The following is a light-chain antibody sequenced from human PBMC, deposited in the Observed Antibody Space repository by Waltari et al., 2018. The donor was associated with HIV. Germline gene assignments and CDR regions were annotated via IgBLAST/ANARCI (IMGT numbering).Light chain of an antibody. V-gene: IGLV1-44*01. CDR1: SSNIGSNA. J-gene: IGLJ2*01. Sequence: QSVLTQPPSASATPGQRVTISCSGSSSNIGSNAVNWYQQRPGTAPRLLIYRDDQRPSGVPDRFSGSKSGTSASLAISGLQSADEADYYCAAWDDTLNGVVFGGGSKLTVL. CDR3: AAWDDTLNGVV. CDR2: RDD.